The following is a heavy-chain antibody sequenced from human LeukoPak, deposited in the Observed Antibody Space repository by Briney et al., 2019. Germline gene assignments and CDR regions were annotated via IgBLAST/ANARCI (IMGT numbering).Heavy chain of an antibody. CDR1: GGSISSYC. CDR3: ARDGWSSGWWRFDP. D-gene: IGHD6-19*01. CDR2: IYASGST. V-gene: IGHV4-4*07. J-gene: IGHJ5*02. Sequence: SETLSLTCTVSGGSISSYCWSWIRQPAGKGLEWIGRIYASGSTYYNPSLKSRVTMSVDTSKNQFSLKLTSVTAADTAVYYCARDGWSSGWWRFDPWGQGTLVTVSS.